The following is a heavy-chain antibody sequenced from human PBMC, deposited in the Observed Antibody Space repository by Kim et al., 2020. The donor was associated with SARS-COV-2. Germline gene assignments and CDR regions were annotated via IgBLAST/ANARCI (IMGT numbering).Heavy chain of an antibody. CDR3: ARARRESSGYRGRHNRFDP. Sequence: SETLSLTCTVSGGSISSYYWSWIRQPPGKGLEWIGYIYYSGSTNYNPSLKSRVTISVDTSKNQFSLKLSSVTAADTAVYYCARARRESSGYRGRHNRFDP. D-gene: IGHD6-19*01. J-gene: IGHJ5*02. CDR1: GGSISSYY. CDR2: IYYSGST. V-gene: IGHV4-59*13.